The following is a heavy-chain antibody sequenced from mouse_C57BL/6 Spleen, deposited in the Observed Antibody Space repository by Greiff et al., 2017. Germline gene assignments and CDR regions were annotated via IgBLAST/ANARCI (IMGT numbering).Heavy chain of an antibody. J-gene: IGHJ2*01. D-gene: IGHD1-1*01. CDR2: ISNGGGST. CDR1: GFTFSDYY. CDR3: ARQAYYGSSYHFDY. Sequence: EVKLVESGGGLVQPGGSLKLSCAASGFTFSDYYMYWVRQTPEKRLEWVAYISNGGGSTYYPDTVKGRFTISRDNAKNTLYLQMSRLKSEDTAMYYCARQAYYGSSYHFDYWGQGTTLTVSS. V-gene: IGHV5-12*01.